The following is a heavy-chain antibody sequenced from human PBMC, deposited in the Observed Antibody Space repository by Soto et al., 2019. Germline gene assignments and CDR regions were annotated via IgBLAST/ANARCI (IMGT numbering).Heavy chain of an antibody. Sequence: EVQLVESGGGVVQPGGSLRLSCTASGFTFNTHWMHWVRQAPGKGLVWVSRIYFDGITTNYADSVKDRLTVSRDNAKNTIYLHVKTLRDEDTAVYYFARGGAIGVNYWGQGTLVTVSS. J-gene: IGHJ4*02. CDR3: ARGGAIGVNY. CDR2: IYFDGITT. D-gene: IGHD3-10*01. CDR1: GFTFNTHW. V-gene: IGHV3-74*01.